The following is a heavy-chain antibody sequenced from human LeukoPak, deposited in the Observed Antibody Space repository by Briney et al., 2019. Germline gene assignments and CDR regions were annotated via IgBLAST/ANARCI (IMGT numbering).Heavy chain of an antibody. V-gene: IGHV3-21*01. Sequence: GGSLRLSCAASGFTFSSYSMNWVRQAPGKGLEWVSSISSSSSYIYYADSVKGRFTISRDNAKNSLYLQMNSLRAEDTAVYYCASDIVVVPAATDYWGQGTLVTVSS. D-gene: IGHD2-2*01. CDR2: ISSSSSYI. CDR3: ASDIVVVPAATDY. CDR1: GFTFSSYS. J-gene: IGHJ4*02.